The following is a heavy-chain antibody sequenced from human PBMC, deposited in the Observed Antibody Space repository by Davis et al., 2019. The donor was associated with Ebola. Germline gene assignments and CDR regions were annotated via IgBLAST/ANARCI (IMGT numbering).Heavy chain of an antibody. CDR1: GGSVSSGSYY. CDR3: ARQPMVTTKRIDY. CDR2: INHSGST. V-gene: IGHV4-39*01. Sequence: MPSETLSLTCTVSGGSVSSGSYYWSWIRQPPGKGLEWIGEINHSGSTNYNPSLKSRVTISVDTSKNQFSLKLSSVTAADTAVYYCARQPMVTTKRIDYWGQGTLVTVSS. D-gene: IGHD4-11*01. J-gene: IGHJ4*02.